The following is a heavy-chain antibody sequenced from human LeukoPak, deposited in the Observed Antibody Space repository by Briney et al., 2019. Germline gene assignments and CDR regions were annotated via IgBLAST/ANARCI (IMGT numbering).Heavy chain of an antibody. CDR2: IYPGDSDT. CDR3: ARNADYGDYVGSFDY. V-gene: IGHV5-51*01. D-gene: IGHD4-17*01. Sequence: GESLKISCKGSGYSFTSYWIGWVRQMPGKGPEWMGIIYPGDSDTRYSPSFQGQVTISADKSISTAYLQWSSLKASDTAMYYCARNADYGDYVGSFDYWGQGTLVTVSS. J-gene: IGHJ4*02. CDR1: GYSFTSYW.